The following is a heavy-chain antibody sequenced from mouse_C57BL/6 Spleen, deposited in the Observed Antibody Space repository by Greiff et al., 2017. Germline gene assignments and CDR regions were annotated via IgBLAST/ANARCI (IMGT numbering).Heavy chain of an antibody. CDR1: GFNIKNTY. V-gene: IGHV14-3*01. Sequence: VHVKQSVAELVRPGASVKLSCTASGFNIKNTYMHWVKQRPEQGLEWIGRIDPANGNTKYAPKFQGKATITADTSSNTAYLQLSSLTSEDTAIYYCARDYYGSSLFDYWGQGTTLTVSS. CDR2: IDPANGNT. J-gene: IGHJ2*01. CDR3: ARDYYGSSLFDY. D-gene: IGHD1-1*01.